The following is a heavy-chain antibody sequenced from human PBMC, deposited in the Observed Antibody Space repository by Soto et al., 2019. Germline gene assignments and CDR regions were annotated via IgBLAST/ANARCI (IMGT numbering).Heavy chain of an antibody. Sequence: QVQLVESGGAMVQPGRSLRLSCAASGFPFSTYALHWVRQAPGRGLEWVALISHHGNNKFYADSVEGRFTVSRDNSKDTLYLQMNSLRPEDTAVYYCARSYVKYLAYYYGMDVW. J-gene: IGHJ6*01. CDR3: ARSYVKYLAYYYGMDV. D-gene: IGHD2-2*01. CDR1: GFPFSTYA. CDR2: ISHHGNNK. V-gene: IGHV3-30-3*01.